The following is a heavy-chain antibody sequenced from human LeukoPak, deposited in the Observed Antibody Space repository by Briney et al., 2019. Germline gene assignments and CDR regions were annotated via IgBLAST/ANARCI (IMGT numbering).Heavy chain of an antibody. D-gene: IGHD3-22*01. J-gene: IGHJ4*02. CDR2: IRSSSSYT. CDR3: ARGYYDNSGYYFPFDF. Sequence: PGGSLRLSCAASGFTFSEYYMSWIRQAPGKGLEWVSYIRSSSSYTNYADSVKGRLTISRDNAKNSLYLQMNSLRAEDTAVYYCARGYYDNSGYYFPFDFWGQGTLVTVSS. V-gene: IGHV3-11*06. CDR1: GFTFSEYY.